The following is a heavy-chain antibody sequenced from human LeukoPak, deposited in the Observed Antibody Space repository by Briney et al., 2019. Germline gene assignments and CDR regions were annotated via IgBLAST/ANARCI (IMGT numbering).Heavy chain of an antibody. CDR3: AKGRLRYSSYIDYFNY. CDR1: GFTFDNYA. CDR2: ISWNSGSI. D-gene: IGHD3-9*01. J-gene: IGHJ4*02. V-gene: IGHV3-9*01. Sequence: GRSLRLSCAASGFTFDNYAMHWVRQAPGKGLEWVSGISWNSGSIGYADSVKGRFTISRDNAKNSLYLQMNSLRAEDTALYYCAKGRLRYSSYIDYFNYWGQGTLVTVSS.